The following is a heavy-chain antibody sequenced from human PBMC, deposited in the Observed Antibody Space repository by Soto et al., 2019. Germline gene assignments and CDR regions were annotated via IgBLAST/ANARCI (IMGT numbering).Heavy chain of an antibody. D-gene: IGHD2-15*01. V-gene: IGHV5-51*01. J-gene: IGHJ6*02. CDR3: ATGYCSGAACYYYYGFDV. CDR2: IYPADSKT. Sequence: PGESLKISCKGSGYNFAHKWVAWVRQTPEKGLELMGLIYPADSKTKYNPSFEGQVTISVDKYTTTAHLQWSSLKASDSAMYYCATGYCSGAACYYYYGFDVWGQGTTVTVSS. CDR1: GYNFAHKW.